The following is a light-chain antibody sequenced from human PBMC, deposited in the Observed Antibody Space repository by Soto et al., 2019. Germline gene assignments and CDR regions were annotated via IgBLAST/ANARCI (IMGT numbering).Light chain of an antibody. V-gene: IGKV1-33*01. CDR2: DAS. CDR3: LQNDSAPPEA. Sequence: VQMTQSRSSLCASVVGGFTITFRAGQDISNYLYWYQQKPGKAPKLLINDASNLETGVPSRFSGGVCVTEFTLTVISLQPSGVASDFFLQNDSAPPEAVGQGTKVDI. J-gene: IGKJ1*01. CDR1: QDISNY.